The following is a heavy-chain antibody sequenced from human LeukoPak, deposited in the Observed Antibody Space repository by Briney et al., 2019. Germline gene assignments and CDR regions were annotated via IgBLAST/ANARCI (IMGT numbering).Heavy chain of an antibody. CDR1: GYTFTSCG. V-gene: IGHV1-18*01. J-gene: IGHJ6*02. D-gene: IGHD3-3*01. CDR2: ISAYNGNT. Sequence: ASVKVSCKASGYTFTSCGISWVRQAPGQGLEWMGWISAYNGNTNYAQKLQGRVTMTTDTSTSTAYMELRSLRSDDTAVYYCARTGQLEWLPSWAYYGMDVWGQGTTVTVSS. CDR3: ARTGQLEWLPSWAYYGMDV.